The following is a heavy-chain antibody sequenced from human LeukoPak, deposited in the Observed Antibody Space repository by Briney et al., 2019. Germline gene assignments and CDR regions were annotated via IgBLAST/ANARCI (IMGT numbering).Heavy chain of an antibody. CDR2: VTYSGST. V-gene: IGHV4-59*01. D-gene: IGHD4-17*01. CDR1: GGSITSYY. CDR3: ARDRGFGDYGIDF. Sequence: ASQTLFLTCTVSGGSITSYYWSWIRHPPRKGLEWIGYVTYSGSTKYTLSLKSRLTMSVVTSRNQFSLKLTSVTAADTAVYYCARDRGFGDYGIDFWGQGTLVTVSS. J-gene: IGHJ4*02.